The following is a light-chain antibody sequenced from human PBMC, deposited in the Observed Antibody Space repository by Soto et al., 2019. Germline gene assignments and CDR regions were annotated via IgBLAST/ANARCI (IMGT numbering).Light chain of an antibody. J-gene: IGKJ1*01. CDR2: DAS. CDR1: QNVGSD. Sequence: EIVLTQSPATLSLSPGERSTLSCRASQNVGSDLAWYQHKPGQAPRLLIYDASNRATGIPARFSGSGSGTDFTLTISSLEPEDFAVYYCQQRSDWWTFGQGTKVEI. V-gene: IGKV3-11*01. CDR3: QQRSDWWT.